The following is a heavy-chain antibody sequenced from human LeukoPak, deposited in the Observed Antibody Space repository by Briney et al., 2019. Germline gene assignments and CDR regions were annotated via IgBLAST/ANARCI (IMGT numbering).Heavy chain of an antibody. CDR2: ISGSGGST. CDR1: GFTFGSQD. J-gene: IGHJ4*02. Sequence: PGGSMRLTCAACGFTFGSQDIGWVRHATAKGLDWVSAISGSGGSTYYEDSLKGRFTISRDKSKNTLDLQMNSLRAEDTAVYYCAKGLAVAGHFDYWGQGTLVTVSS. CDR3: AKGLAVAGHFDY. D-gene: IGHD6-19*01. V-gene: IGHV3-23*01.